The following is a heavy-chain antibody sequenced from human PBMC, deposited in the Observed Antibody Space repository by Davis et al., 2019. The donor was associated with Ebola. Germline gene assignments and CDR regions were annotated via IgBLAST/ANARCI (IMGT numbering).Heavy chain of an antibody. Sequence: ETLSLTCAVYGGSFSGYYWNWVRQAPGKGLEWVSSISSSSSYIYYADSVKGRFTVSRDNAKNSLYLQMNSLRDEDTAVFYCARGRTVTNYVDYWGPGILVTVSS. CDR2: ISSSSSYI. CDR3: ARGRTVTNYVDY. CDR1: GGSFSGYY. J-gene: IGHJ4*02. V-gene: IGHV3-21*01. D-gene: IGHD4-17*01.